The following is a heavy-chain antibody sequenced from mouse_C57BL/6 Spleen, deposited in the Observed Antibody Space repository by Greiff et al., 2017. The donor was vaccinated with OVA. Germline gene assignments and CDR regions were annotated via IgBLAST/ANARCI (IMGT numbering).Heavy chain of an antibody. CDR2: IDPSDSET. D-gene: IGHD4-1*02. CDR1: GYTFTSYW. V-gene: IGHV1-52*01. CDR3: ARSATGTGFDD. Sequence: QVQLQQPGAELVRPGSSVKLSCKASGYTFTSYWMHWVKQRPIQGLEWIGNIDPSDSETHYNQKFKDKATLTVDKSSSTAYMQLSSLTSEDSAVYYCARSATGTGFDDWGQGTTLTVSS. J-gene: IGHJ2*01.